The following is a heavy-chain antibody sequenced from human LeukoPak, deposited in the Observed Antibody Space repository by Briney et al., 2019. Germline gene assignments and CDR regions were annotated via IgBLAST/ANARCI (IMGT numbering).Heavy chain of an antibody. D-gene: IGHD3-10*01. Sequence: SETLSLTCTVSGGSISSYYWSWIRQPPGKGLEWIGYIYYSGSTNYNPSLKSRVTISVDTSKNQFSLKLSSVTAADTAVYYCARGGGANYYGSGSSHFDYWGQGTLVTVSS. CDR3: ARGGGANYYGSGSSHFDY. V-gene: IGHV4-59*01. J-gene: IGHJ4*02. CDR1: GGSISSYY. CDR2: IYYSGST.